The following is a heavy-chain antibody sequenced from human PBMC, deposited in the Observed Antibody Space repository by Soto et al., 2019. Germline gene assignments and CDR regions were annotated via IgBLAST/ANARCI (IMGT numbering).Heavy chain of an antibody. V-gene: IGHV1-24*01. CDR3: ATYTTGERRSPSGMDF. CDR1: GYTLTELS. Sequence: GASVKVSCKVSGYTLTELSMHWVRQAPGKGLEWMGGFDPEDGETIYAQKFQGRVTMTEDTSTDTAYMELSSLRSEDTAVYYCATYTTGERRSPSGMDFWGQGPTLTLSS. D-gene: IGHD3-16*01. CDR2: FDPEDGET. J-gene: IGHJ6*02.